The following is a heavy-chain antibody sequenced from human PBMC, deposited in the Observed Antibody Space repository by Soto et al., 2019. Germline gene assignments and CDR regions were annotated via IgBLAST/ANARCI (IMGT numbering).Heavy chain of an antibody. CDR3: AKERRITGTTKYYYGMDV. D-gene: IGHD1-7*01. V-gene: IGHV3-33*06. J-gene: IGHJ6*02. CDR2: IWYDGSNK. CDR1: GFTFSSYG. Sequence: QVQLVESGGGVVQPGRSLRLSCAASGFTFSSYGMHWVRQAPGKGLEWVAVIWYDGSNKYYADSVKGRFTISRDNSKNTLYLQMNSLRAEDTAVYYCAKERRITGTTKYYYGMDVWGQGTTVTVSS.